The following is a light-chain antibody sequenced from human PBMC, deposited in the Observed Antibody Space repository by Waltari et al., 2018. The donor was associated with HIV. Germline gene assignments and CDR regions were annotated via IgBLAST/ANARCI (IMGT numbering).Light chain of an antibody. CDR2: DNN. Sequence: QSVLTQPPSVSAAPGQKVTISCSGRSSNIGNNQLPSYQQLPGTAPKLIIYDNNKRPSGIPDRFSASKSGTSATLGITGLQTGDEAEYYCGAWDSSLSAVVFGTGTKVTVL. J-gene: IGLJ1*01. CDR3: GAWDSSLSAVV. CDR1: SSNIGNNQ. V-gene: IGLV1-51*01.